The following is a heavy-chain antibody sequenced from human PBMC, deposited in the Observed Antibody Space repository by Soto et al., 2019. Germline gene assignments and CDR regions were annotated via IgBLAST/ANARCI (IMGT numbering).Heavy chain of an antibody. D-gene: IGHD1-26*01. CDR3: ATPGSGSYPR. V-gene: IGHV3-30*03. Sequence: QVQLVESGGGVVQPGRSLRLSCAASGFTFSSYGMHWVRQAPGKGLEWVAFISYDGSNEYYADSVKGRFTISRDNSKNTLYLQMNSLRAEDTGVYYLATPGSGSYPRWGQGTLVTVSS. CDR2: ISYDGSNE. J-gene: IGHJ4*02. CDR1: GFTFSSYG.